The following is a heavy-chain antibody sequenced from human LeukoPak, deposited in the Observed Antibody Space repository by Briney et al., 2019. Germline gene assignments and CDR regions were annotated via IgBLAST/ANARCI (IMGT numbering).Heavy chain of an antibody. Sequence: PGGSLRLSWAASGFNFTTYWMHWVRQAPGKGLEWVSRIKGDDADSVEGRFTISRDNAKNTVYLEINSLRAEDTAVYYCARGGLFAYYFDYWGQGTLVTVSS. J-gene: IGHJ4*02. CDR2: IKGD. CDR3: ARGGLFAYYFDY. D-gene: IGHD3-10*02. CDR1: GFNFTTYW. V-gene: IGHV3-74*01.